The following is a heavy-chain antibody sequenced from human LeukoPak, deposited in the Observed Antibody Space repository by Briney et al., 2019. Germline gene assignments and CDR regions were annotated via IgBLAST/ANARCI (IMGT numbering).Heavy chain of an antibody. CDR2: ISSSNSYI. V-gene: IGHV3-21*01. Sequence: GGSLRLSCADSGFTFSGYTMNWVRQAPGKGLEWVSSISSSNSYIYYADSVKGRFTISRDNAKNSLYLQMNSLRAEDTAVYYCARDGGWRFDYWGQGTLVTVSS. J-gene: IGHJ4*02. CDR1: GFTFSGYT. D-gene: IGHD3-16*01. CDR3: ARDGGWRFDY.